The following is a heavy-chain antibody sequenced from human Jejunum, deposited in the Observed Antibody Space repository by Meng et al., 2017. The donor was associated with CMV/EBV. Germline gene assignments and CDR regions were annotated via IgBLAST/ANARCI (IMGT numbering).Heavy chain of an antibody. D-gene: IGHD3-9*01. CDR2: LYYTGST. J-gene: IGHJ4*02. Sequence: VSHASIHDYSWSWIRQPPGKGLEWIGYLYYTGSTNYNPSLKSRVTMSIARFKNQFSLKVTSVTAADTAMYFCAGQSDILTGPEDHWGQGTLVTVSS. V-gene: IGHV4-59*01. CDR1: HASIHDYS. CDR3: AGQSDILTGPEDH.